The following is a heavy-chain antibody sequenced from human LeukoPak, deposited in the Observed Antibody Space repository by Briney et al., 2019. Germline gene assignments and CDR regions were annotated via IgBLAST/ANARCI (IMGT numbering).Heavy chain of an antibody. D-gene: IGHD3-22*01. CDR1: GYTXTGYY. J-gene: IGHJ4*02. CDR3: AREQYYYDSRDY. V-gene: IGHV1-2*02. Sequence: ASVKLSCKASGYTXTGYYMHWVRHAPGQGLEWMGWINPNSGGTNYAQKFQGRVTMTRDTSISTAYMELSRLRSDDTAVYYCAREQYYYDSRDYWGQGTLVTVSS. CDR2: INPNSGGT.